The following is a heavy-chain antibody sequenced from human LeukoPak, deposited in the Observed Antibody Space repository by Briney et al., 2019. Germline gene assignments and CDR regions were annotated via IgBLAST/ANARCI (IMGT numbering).Heavy chain of an antibody. D-gene: IGHD6-19*01. J-gene: IGHJ4*02. Sequence: PSETLSLTCAVYGGSFSSYNWSWIRKPPAKGQERIGEINHSGSTNYNRSLKSRVTISVDTSKDQFSLKLSSVTAADTAVSYCARGLYSSGWYSTIGYFDYRGQGTLVTVSS. CDR3: ARGLYSSGWYSTIGYFDY. CDR1: GGSFSSYN. CDR2: INHSGST. V-gene: IGHV4-34*01.